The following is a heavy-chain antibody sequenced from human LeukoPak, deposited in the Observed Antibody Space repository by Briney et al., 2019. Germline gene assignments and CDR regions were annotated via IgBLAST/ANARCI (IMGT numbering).Heavy chain of an antibody. CDR2: IQFDGSDE. D-gene: IGHD2-2*01. V-gene: IGHV3-30*02. CDR1: GFIFSTYG. J-gene: IGHJ4*02. Sequence: GGSLRLSRAASGFIFSTYGMHWVRQAPGKGLEWVAFIQFDGSDEHYADSVKGRFTISRDNSKNTLYLQMNSLRAEDTSVYYCAEDQQLQPFHYWGQGTLVTVSS. CDR3: AEDQQLQPFHY.